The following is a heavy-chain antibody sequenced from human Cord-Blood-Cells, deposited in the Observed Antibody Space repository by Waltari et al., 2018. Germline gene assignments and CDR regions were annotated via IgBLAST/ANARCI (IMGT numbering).Heavy chain of an antibody. Sequence: QVQLQQWGAGLLKPSETLSLPCAVYGGSFSGYYWSWLRQPPGKGLEWIGEINHSGSTNYNPSLKSRVTISVDTSKNQFSLKLSSVTAADTAVYYCARRLLTGDGPPFDYWGQGTLVTVSS. CDR1: GGSFSGYY. J-gene: IGHJ4*02. CDR2: INHSGST. V-gene: IGHV4-34*01. CDR3: ARRLLTGDGPPFDY. D-gene: IGHD7-27*01.